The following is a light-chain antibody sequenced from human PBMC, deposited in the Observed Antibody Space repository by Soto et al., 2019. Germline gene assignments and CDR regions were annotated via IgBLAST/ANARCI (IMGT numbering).Light chain of an antibody. J-gene: IGKJ1*01. CDR1: QSVSNN. CDR2: GAS. CDR3: QQYNNWWT. V-gene: IGKV3-15*01. Sequence: EIVMTQSPATLSVSPGERATLSCRARQSVSNNLAWYQKKPGQAPRLLIYGASTRATGIPARFSGSGSGTEFTLTISSLQSEDFAFYNCQQYNNWWTFGQGTRVDIK.